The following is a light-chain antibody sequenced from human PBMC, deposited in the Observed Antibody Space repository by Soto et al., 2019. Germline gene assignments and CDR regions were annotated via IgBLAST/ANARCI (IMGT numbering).Light chain of an antibody. CDR1: RSDVGGYPY. CDR3: SSYTTSTTWV. CDR2: EVN. J-gene: IGLJ3*02. V-gene: IGLV2-14*01. Sequence: QSALTQPASVSGSPGQSITISCSGTRSDVGGYPYVSWYQHHPGKVPKLMIYEVNNRPSGVSNRFSGSRSGNTASLTISGLQAEDEADYYCSSYTTSTTWVFGGGTKVTVL.